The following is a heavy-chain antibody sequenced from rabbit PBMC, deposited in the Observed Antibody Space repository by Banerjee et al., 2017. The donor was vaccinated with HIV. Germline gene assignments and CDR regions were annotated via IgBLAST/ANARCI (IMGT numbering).Heavy chain of an antibody. CDR2: IYVSGST. D-gene: IGHD1-1*01. CDR1: GFSLSSYH. V-gene: IGHV1S69*01. Sequence: VESGGGLVQPGTPLTLTCTVSGFSLSSYHMSWVRQAPGKGLEWIGIIYVSGSTYYASWAKGRFTISKTSTTVDLSMTSPTTEDTATYFCVRDDTSGLWGPGTLVTVS. J-gene: IGHJ4*01. CDR3: VRDDTSGL.